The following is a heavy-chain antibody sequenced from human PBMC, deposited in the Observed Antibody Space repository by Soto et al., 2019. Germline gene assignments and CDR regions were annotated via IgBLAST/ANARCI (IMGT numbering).Heavy chain of an antibody. D-gene: IGHD6-19*01. CDR1: GFTFSSYG. Sequence: QVPLVESGGGVVQPGRSLRLSCAASGFTFSSYGMHWVRQAPGKGLEWVAVIWYDGSNKYYADSVKGRFTISRDNSKNTLYLQMNSLRAEDTAVYYCARARFISVATLDYFDYWGQGTLVTVSS. CDR2: IWYDGSNK. CDR3: ARARFISVATLDYFDY. J-gene: IGHJ4*02. V-gene: IGHV3-33*01.